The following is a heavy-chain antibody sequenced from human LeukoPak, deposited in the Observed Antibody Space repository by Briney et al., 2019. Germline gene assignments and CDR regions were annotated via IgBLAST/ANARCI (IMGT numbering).Heavy chain of an antibody. CDR3: AKGTQVLYFYYMDV. CDR2: ISGSGGST. V-gene: IGHV3-23*01. Sequence: GGSLRLSCAASGFTFSSYAMSWVRQAPGKGLEWVSAISGSGGSTYYADSVKGRFTISRDNSKNTLLLQMNGLRAEDTALYYCAKGTQVLYFYYMDVWGKGTTVTVSS. D-gene: IGHD2-8*01. J-gene: IGHJ6*03. CDR1: GFTFSSYA.